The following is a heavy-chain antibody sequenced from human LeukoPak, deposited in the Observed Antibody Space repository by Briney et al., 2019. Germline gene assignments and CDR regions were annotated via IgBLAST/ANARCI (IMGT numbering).Heavy chain of an antibody. CDR3: ARRTRGSWVDY. J-gene: IGHJ4*02. CDR1: GFTFSTYG. D-gene: IGHD1-26*01. CDR2: ISYDGSNK. Sequence: GGSLRLSCAASGFTFSTYGMHWVRQAPGKGLEWVAVISYDGSNKYYADSVKGRFTISRDNSKNTLYLEMNTLRAEDTAVYYCARRTRGSWVDYWGQGTLVTVSS. V-gene: IGHV3-30*03.